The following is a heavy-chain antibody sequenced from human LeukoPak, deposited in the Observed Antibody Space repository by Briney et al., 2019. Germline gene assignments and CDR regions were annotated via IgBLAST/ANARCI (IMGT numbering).Heavy chain of an antibody. CDR1: GFTFDDYA. Sequence: PGGSLRLFCAASGFTFDDYAMHWVRLAPGKGLEWVSLISGDGGSTYYADSVKGRFTISRDNAKNSLYLQMNSLRADDTAVYYCARSGSHDYWGQGTLVTVSS. D-gene: IGHD1-26*01. J-gene: IGHJ4*02. CDR3: ARSGSHDY. V-gene: IGHV3-43*02. CDR2: ISGDGGST.